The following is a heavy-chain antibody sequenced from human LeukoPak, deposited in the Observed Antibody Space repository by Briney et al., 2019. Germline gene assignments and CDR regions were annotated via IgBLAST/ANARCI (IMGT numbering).Heavy chain of an antibody. D-gene: IGHD3-22*01. CDR2: FAGSDTTT. Sequence: PGGSLRRTCAASGFDFGAYEMNWVRQAPGKGLEWVAYFAGSDTTTYYADSVKGRFIISRDNARNSLYLQMNSLRAEDTALYYCTTLGYHLDTWGQGTLVTVSS. CDR3: TTLGYHLDT. J-gene: IGHJ5*02. V-gene: IGHV3-48*03. CDR1: GFDFGAYE.